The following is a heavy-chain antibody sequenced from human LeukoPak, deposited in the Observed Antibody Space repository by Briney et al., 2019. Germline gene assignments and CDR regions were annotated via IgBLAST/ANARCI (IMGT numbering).Heavy chain of an antibody. CDR3: ARDRWGYLLDY. V-gene: IGHV3-7*01. Sequence: GGSLRLSCAASGFSFSSYWMSWVRQAPGKGLGWVANIKHDGSEKYYVDSVKGRFTISRDNAKNSLYLQMSSPRAEDTAVYYCARDRWGYLLDYWGQGTLVTVSS. CDR1: GFSFSSYW. CDR2: IKHDGSEK. J-gene: IGHJ4*02. D-gene: IGHD2-15*01.